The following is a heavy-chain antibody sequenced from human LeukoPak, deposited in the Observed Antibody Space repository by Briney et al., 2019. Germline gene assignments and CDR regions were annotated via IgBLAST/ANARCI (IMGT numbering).Heavy chain of an antibody. D-gene: IGHD2-15*01. Sequence: GRSLRLSCAASGFTFSSYGMHRVRQAPGKGLEWVAVISYDGSNKYYAVSVKGRFTISRDNAKNSLYLQMNSLRAEDTAVYYCARDYSLDFDYWGQGTLVTVSS. CDR2: ISYDGSNK. V-gene: IGHV3-30*03. J-gene: IGHJ4*02. CDR3: ARDYSLDFDY. CDR1: GFTFSSYG.